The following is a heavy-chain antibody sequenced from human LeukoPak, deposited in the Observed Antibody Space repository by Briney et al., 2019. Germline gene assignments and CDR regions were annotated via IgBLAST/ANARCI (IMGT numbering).Heavy chain of an antibody. CDR3: ARISYSGSSFDY. V-gene: IGHV3-23*01. D-gene: IGHD1-26*01. CDR2: ISDTGGIT. CDR1: GFIFSSSA. Sequence: QAGGSLRLSCAPSGFIFSSSAMSWVRQAPGKGLEWDSSISDTGGITYYVDSVKGRFTCSRDNSRNTLYLQMNSLRAEDTAVYYCARISYSGSSFDYWGQGTLVTVSS. J-gene: IGHJ4*02.